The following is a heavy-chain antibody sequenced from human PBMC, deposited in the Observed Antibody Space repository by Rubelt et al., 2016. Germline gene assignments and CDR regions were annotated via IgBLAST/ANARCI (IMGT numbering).Heavy chain of an antibody. CDR1: GFIFSTYW. J-gene: IGHJ4*02. Sequence: GGSLRLSCSASGFIFSTYWMTWVRQAPGKGLEWVANIRQDGNEKYYVDSVKGRFTISRDNAKNTLYLQMNSLRPEDTAVYYCARGSGYYTFDFWGQGTLVTVSS. CDR2: IRQDGNEK. CDR3: ARGSGYYTFDF. V-gene: IGHV3-7*04. D-gene: IGHD3-3*01.